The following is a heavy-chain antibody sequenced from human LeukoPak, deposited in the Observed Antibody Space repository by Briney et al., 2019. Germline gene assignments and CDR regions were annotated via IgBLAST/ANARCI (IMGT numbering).Heavy chain of an antibody. J-gene: IGHJ4*02. CDR1: GFTFRNHW. CDR3: ARDQRVTGRPDIDY. D-gene: IGHD6-6*01. CDR2: ISSDGSST. V-gene: IGHV3-74*03. Sequence: GGSLRLSCAASGFTFRNHWMHWVRQTPGKGLVWVSRISSDGSSTTYADSVKGRFTISRDNAKNTLYLQMNNLRAEDTAMYYCARDQRVTGRPDIDYWGQGALVIVSS.